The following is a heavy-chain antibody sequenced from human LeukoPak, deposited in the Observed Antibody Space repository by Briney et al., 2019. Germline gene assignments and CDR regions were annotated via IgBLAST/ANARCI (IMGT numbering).Heavy chain of an antibody. CDR2: ISSSGSTI. V-gene: IGHV3-48*04. CDR3: ARDFIDGYGLGY. CDR1: GFKFSSYS. Sequence: QPGGSLRLSCAASGFKFSSYSMKWVRQAPGKGLEWVSFISSSGSTIYYADSVKGRFTISRDNAKNSLYLQMNSLRAEDTAVYYCARDFIDGYGLGYWGQGTLVTVSS. D-gene: IGHD5-24*01. J-gene: IGHJ4*02.